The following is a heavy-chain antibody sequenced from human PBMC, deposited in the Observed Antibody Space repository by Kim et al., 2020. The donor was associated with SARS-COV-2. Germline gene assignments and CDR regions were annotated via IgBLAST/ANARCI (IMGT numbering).Heavy chain of an antibody. Sequence: ADAGKGRFTISRENSKNTLYLQMNSLRAEDTAVYYCAKALGIVGATAFDYWGQGTLVTVSS. D-gene: IGHD1-26*01. V-gene: IGHV3-23*01. J-gene: IGHJ4*02. CDR3: AKALGIVGATAFDY.